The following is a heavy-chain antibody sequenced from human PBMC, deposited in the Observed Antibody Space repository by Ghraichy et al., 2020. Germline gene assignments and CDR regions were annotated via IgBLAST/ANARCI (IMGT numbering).Heavy chain of an antibody. V-gene: IGHV4-59*01. CDR2: IYYSGST. Sequence: SETLSLTCTVSGGSISSYYWSWIRQPPGKGLEWIGYIYYSGSTNYNPSLKSRVTISVDTSKNQFSLKLSSVTAADTAVYYCARDMGGYHGMDLWGKGTTVTVSS. D-gene: IGHD3-16*02. CDR3: ARDMGGYHGMDL. CDR1: GGSISSYY. J-gene: IGHJ6*03.